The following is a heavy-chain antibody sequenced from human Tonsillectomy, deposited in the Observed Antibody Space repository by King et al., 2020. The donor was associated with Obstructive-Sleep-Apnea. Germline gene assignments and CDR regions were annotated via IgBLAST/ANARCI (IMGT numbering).Heavy chain of an antibody. J-gene: IGHJ4*02. CDR1: GFTFEDFA. D-gene: IGHD2-15*01. CDR3: AKARDHPRFCNEGRCSGHFDS. V-gene: IGHV3-9*01. Sequence: EQLVQSGGGLVQPGRSLRLSCAASGFTFEDFAMHWVRQAPGKGLEWVSSITWNSDNKAYADSVKGRFTISRDNAKNSLFLQMNRLRAEDTAFYYCAKARDHPRFCNEGRCSGHFDSWGQGTLVTVSS. CDR2: ITWNSDNK.